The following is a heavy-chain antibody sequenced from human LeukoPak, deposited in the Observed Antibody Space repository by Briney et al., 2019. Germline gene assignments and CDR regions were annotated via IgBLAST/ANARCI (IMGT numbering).Heavy chain of an antibody. Sequence: TGGSLRLSCEASGFNFSTSVVHWVGQAPGKGLEWVAVISKDGRKNHYADSVKGRFTISRDNSKSTLFLQMNSLRPEDTAIYYCARDLLNYGSAYYDVGIFDSWGQGTLVTVSS. CDR1: GFNFSTSV. V-gene: IGHV3-30*04. D-gene: IGHD3-10*01. J-gene: IGHJ4*02. CDR3: ARDLLNYGSAYYDVGIFDS. CDR2: ISKDGRKN.